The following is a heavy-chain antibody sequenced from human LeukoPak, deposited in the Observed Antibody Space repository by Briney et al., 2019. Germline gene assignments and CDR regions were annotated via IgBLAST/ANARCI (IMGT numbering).Heavy chain of an antibody. CDR1: GYTFTSYG. Sequence: GASVKVSCKASGYTFTSYGISWVRQAPGQGLEWMGWISAYNGNTNYAQKLQGRVTMTTDTSTSTAYMELRSLRAEDTAVYYCAKGHDANHIGFQNTIFGAGYYYYMDVWGKGTTVTVSS. CDR3: AKGHDANHIGFQNTIFGAGYYYYMDV. J-gene: IGHJ6*03. CDR2: ISAYNGNT. V-gene: IGHV1-18*01. D-gene: IGHD3-3*01.